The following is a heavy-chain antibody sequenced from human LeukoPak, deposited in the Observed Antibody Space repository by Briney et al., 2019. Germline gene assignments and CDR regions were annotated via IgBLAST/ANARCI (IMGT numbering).Heavy chain of an antibody. D-gene: IGHD3-22*01. Sequence: GASVKVSCKASGYTFTSYYMHWVRQAPGQGLEWMGIINPSGGSTSYAQKFQGRVTMTRDTSTSTVYMELSSLRSEDTAVYYCARDMYYYDSSGYENAFDIWGQGTMVPVSS. J-gene: IGHJ3*02. CDR1: GYTFTSYY. V-gene: IGHV1-46*01. CDR3: ARDMYYYDSSGYENAFDI. CDR2: INPSGGST.